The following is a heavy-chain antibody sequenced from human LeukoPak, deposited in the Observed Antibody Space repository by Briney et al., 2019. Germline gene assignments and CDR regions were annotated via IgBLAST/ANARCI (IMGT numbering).Heavy chain of an antibody. D-gene: IGHD6-13*01. Sequence: GSLRLSCAASGFTFSSYAMSWVRQAPGKRLEWVSDISGVGNTYYAESVKGRFTISRDNSKNTLYLQMNSLRAEDTALYYASGHGSSSYWGQGTLVAVSS. CDR1: GFTFSSYA. CDR2: ISGVGNT. V-gene: IGHV3-23*01. J-gene: IGHJ4*02. CDR3: SGHGSSSY.